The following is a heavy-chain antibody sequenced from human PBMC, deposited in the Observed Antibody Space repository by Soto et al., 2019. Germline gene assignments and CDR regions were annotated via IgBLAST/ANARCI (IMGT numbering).Heavy chain of an antibody. D-gene: IGHD2-15*01. CDR2: IYYSGST. CDR3: ARHTPAISISAH. Sequence: SETLSLTCTVSGGSISSYYWSWILQHPGKGLEWIGYIYYSGSTYYNPSLKSRVTISVDTSKNQFSLKLRSVTAADTAVYYCARHTPAISISAHWGQGTLVPVS. V-gene: IGHV4-59*08. J-gene: IGHJ4*02. CDR1: GGSISSYY.